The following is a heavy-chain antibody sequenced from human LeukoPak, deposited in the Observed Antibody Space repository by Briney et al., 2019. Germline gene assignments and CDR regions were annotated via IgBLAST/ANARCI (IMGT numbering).Heavy chain of an antibody. CDR1: GGSISSYY. CDR2: IYYIGST. J-gene: IGHJ4*02. CDR3: ARDFYYYDSSGYQIFILDY. V-gene: IGHV4-59*01. Sequence: SETLSLTCTVSGGSISSYYWSWIRQPPGKGLEWIGYIYYIGSTNYNPSLKSRVTISVDTSKNQLSLKLSSVTAADTAVYYCARDFYYYDSSGYQIFILDYWGQGTLVTVSS. D-gene: IGHD3-22*01.